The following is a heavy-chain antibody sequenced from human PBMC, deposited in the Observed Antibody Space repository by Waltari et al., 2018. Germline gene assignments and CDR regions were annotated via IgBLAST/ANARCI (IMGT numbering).Heavy chain of an antibody. Sequence: QVQLQXSGXXLVKXSXTLSXTCTVYGGSXTSYYWSWTRQPPGKGLELIGYTYYSGXTKYNXSLKSRVTISXDTSKNQFSLKLTSVTAXDTAVYYCXRXAAXDRGWRDWYFDXWGRGTLVTVSS. CDR3: XRXAAXDRGWRDWYFDX. J-gene: IGHJ2*01. D-gene: IGHD6-13*01. CDR2: TYYSGXT. CDR1: GGSXTSYY. V-gene: IGHV4-59*01.